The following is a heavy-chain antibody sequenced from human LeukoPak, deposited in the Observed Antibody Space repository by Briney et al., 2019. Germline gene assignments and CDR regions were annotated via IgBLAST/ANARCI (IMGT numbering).Heavy chain of an antibody. CDR3: AKDVDSSGFVFYFDY. CDR2: TSYDGSNK. D-gene: IGHD3-22*01. CDR1: GFTFSSYA. Sequence: PGGSLRLSCAASGFTFSSYAMHWVRQAPGKGLEWVAVTSYDGSNKYYADSVKGRFTISRDNSKNTLYLQMNGLRAEDTAVYYCAKDVDSSGFVFYFDYWGQGTLVTVSS. J-gene: IGHJ4*02. V-gene: IGHV3-30*04.